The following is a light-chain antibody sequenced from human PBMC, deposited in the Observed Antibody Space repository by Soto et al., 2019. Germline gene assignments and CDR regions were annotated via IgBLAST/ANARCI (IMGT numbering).Light chain of an antibody. Sequence: SALTHPASVAGSPGQSITISCTGTINDVGTYNLVPWFQQHPGKAPKLMIYEVTERPSGVSNRFSGSKSGNAASLTISGLQAEDEADYHCCSYAGGGTYVFGTGTKVTVL. J-gene: IGLJ1*01. V-gene: IGLV2-23*02. CDR2: EVT. CDR3: CSYAGGGTYV. CDR1: INDVGTYNL.